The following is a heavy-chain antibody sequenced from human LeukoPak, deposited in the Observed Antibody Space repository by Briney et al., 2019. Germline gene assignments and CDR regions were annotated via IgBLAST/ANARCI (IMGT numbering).Heavy chain of an antibody. CDR3: ASAAVWLAFDN. CDR1: GGSISSDF. Sequence: SETLSLTCTVSGGSISSDFWSWLRQTPEKGLEWIGCFYNSGTTNYNPSLRSRVTISVDTSKNQISLKLSSVTTADTAVYSCASAAVWLAFDNWGQGTLVTVSS. V-gene: IGHV4-59*08. CDR2: FYNSGTT. D-gene: IGHD3-16*01. J-gene: IGHJ4*02.